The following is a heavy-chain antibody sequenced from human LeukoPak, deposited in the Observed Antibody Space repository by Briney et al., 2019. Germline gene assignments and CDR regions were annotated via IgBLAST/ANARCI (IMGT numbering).Heavy chain of an antibody. CDR2: IKQDGGEK. CDR3: AAEDYYYYYGMDV. Sequence: HSGGSLRLSCAASGFTFSHYWMSWVRQAPGKGLEWVANIKQDGGEKYYVDSVKGRFTISRDNAKNSLYLQMNSLRAEDTAVYCCAAEDYYYYYGMDVWGQGTTVTVSS. CDR1: GFTFSHYW. V-gene: IGHV3-7*01. J-gene: IGHJ6*02.